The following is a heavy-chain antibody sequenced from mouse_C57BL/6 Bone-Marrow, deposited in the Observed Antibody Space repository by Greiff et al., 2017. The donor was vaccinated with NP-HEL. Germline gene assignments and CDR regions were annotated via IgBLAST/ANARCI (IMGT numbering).Heavy chain of an antibody. CDR2: IYPGSGST. Sequence: VQLQQPGAELVKPGASVKMSCKASGYTFTSYWITWVKQRPGQGLEWIGDIYPGSGSTNYNEKFKSKATLTVDTSSSTAYMQLSSLTSEDSAVYYCARYDGYYDYFDYWGQGTTLTVSS. CDR3: ARYDGYYDYFDY. V-gene: IGHV1-55*01. CDR1: GYTFTSYW. D-gene: IGHD2-3*01. J-gene: IGHJ2*01.